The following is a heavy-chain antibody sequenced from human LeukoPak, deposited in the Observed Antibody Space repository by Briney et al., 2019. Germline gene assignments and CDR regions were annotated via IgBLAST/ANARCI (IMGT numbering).Heavy chain of an antibody. Sequence: PSETLSLTCTVSGGSISSYYWSWIRQPPGKGLEWIGYIYYSGSTNYNPSLKSRVTISVDTSKNQFSLKLSSVTAADTAVYYCARAGWFGEEHWFDPWGQGTLVTVSS. D-gene: IGHD3-10*01. CDR3: ARAGWFGEEHWFDP. CDR2: IYYSGST. CDR1: GGSISSYY. V-gene: IGHV4-59*01. J-gene: IGHJ5*02.